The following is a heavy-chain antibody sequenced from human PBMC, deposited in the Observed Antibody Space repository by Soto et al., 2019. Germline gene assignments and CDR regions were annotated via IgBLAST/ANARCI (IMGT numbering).Heavy chain of an antibody. D-gene: IGHD4-17*01. J-gene: IGHJ3*01. CDR3: ARQMKSTVTSFALDP. Sequence: GESLKISCKGSGYSFTTYWIGWVRLLPGKGLEWMGLIYPGDSDTRYNPSFRGQVTISADKSNSTAYLQWSSLKASDTAIFYCARQMKSTVTSFALDPWGQGTMVTVS. CDR1: GYSFTTYW. CDR2: IYPGDSDT. V-gene: IGHV5-51*01.